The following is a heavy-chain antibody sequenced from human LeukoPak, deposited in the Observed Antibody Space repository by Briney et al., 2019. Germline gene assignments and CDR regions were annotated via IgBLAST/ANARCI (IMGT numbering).Heavy chain of an antibody. Sequence: PGGSLRLSCAASGFTFDDYTMHWVRQAPGKGLEWVSGISWNSGSIGYADSVKGRFTISRDNAKNSLYLQMNSLRGDDTALYYCAKDRRNDFDYWGQGTLVTVS. D-gene: IGHD1-14*01. CDR1: GFTFDDYT. V-gene: IGHV3-9*01. CDR2: ISWNSGSI. CDR3: AKDRRNDFDY. J-gene: IGHJ4*02.